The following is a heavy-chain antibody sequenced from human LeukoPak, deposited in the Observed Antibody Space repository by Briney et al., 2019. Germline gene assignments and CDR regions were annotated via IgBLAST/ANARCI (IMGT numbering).Heavy chain of an antibody. CDR1: GYTFSTSH. V-gene: IGHV3-23*01. CDR2: IYGNGATT. Sequence: PGGSLSLSCAASGYTFSTSHKIWLRQAPGKGLEWVSIIYGNGATTKYADSVKGRFTISRDNSKNTLFLQMHSLRAEDTAIYYCAKAQRVDCVSDIDYWGQGTLVTVPS. J-gene: IGHJ4*02. CDR3: AKAQRVDCVSDIDY. D-gene: IGHD2-21*01.